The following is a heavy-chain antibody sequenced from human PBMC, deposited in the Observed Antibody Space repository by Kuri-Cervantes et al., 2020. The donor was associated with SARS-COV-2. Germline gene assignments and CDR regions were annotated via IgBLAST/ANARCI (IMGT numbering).Heavy chain of an antibody. CDR1: GGTFSSYA. D-gene: IGHD1-26*01. CDR2: IIPLFGTT. CDR3: ARDSSRGGSTIFDS. J-gene: IGHJ4*02. Sequence: SVKVSCKASGGTFSSYAVTWVRQAPGRGLEWMGRIIPLFGTTIYAEKFRGRVTLTADTSTDTASMEVSRLRSGDTAVYYCARDSSRGGSTIFDSWGQGTLVTVSS. V-gene: IGHV1-69*06.